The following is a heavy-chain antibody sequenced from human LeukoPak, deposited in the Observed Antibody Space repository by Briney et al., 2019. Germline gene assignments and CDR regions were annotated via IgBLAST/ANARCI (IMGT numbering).Heavy chain of an antibody. J-gene: IGHJ4*02. V-gene: IGHV3-7*01. Sequence: PGGSLRLSCAASGFTFSIYWMSWVRQAPGKGLEWVANIKQDGSEKYYVDSVKGRFTISRDNAKNSLYLQMNSLRAEDTAVYYCARESHTITMIVVVGNYFDYWGQGTLVTVSS. CDR3: ARESHTITMIVVVGNYFDY. CDR2: IKQDGSEK. CDR1: GFTFSIYW. D-gene: IGHD3-22*01.